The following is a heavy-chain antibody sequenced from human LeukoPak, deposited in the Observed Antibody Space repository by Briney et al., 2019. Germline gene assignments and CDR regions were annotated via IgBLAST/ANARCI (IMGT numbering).Heavy chain of an antibody. Sequence: PGGSLRLSCAVYGITFSRYSMNWVRQAPGKGLDLVSYISSSSSTTYYADSVKGRFTISRDNARNLVYLEMHSLRAEDTALYYCALGWYAIDYWGQGTLVTVSS. D-gene: IGHD6-19*01. CDR2: ISSSSSTT. CDR1: GITFSRYS. V-gene: IGHV3-48*04. J-gene: IGHJ4*02. CDR3: ALGWYAIDY.